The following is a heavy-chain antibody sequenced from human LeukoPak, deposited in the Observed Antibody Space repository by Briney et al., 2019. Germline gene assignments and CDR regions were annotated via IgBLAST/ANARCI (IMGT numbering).Heavy chain of an antibody. CDR3: ARLGVETTFGVVISYYFDY. CDR1: GGSISSSSYY. D-gene: IGHD3-3*01. V-gene: IGHV4-39*01. CDR2: IYYSGST. J-gene: IGHJ4*02. Sequence: KPSETLSLTCTVSGGSISSSSYYWGWIRQPPGKGLEWIGSIYYSGSTYYNPSLKSRVTISVDTSKNQFSLKLSSVTAADTAVYYCARLGVETTFGVVISYYFDYWGQGTLVTVSS.